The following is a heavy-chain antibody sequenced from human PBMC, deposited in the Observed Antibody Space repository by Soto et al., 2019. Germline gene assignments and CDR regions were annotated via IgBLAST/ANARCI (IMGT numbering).Heavy chain of an antibody. Sequence: SETLSLTYAVSGGSISTCGYSLSWIRQPPGKGLEWIGYIYHSGSTYYNPSLKSRVTISVDRSKNQFSLKLSSVTAADTAVYYCASEKKVLPRGYLDYWCQGTLVTVSS. CDR2: IYHSGST. D-gene: IGHD2-15*01. CDR1: GGSISTCGYS. CDR3: ASEKKVLPRGYLDY. J-gene: IGHJ4*02. V-gene: IGHV4-30-2*01.